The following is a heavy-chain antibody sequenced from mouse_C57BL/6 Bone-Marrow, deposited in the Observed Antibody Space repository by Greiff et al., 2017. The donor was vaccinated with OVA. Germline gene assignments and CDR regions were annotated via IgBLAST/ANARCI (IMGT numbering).Heavy chain of an antibody. Sequence: DVHLVESGGGLVKPGGSLKLSCAASGFTFSSYAMSWVRQTPEKRLEWVATISDGGSYTYYPDNVKGRFTISRDNAKNNLYLQMSHLKSEDTAMYYCARDAGYDVWFAYWGQGTLVTVSA. J-gene: IGHJ3*01. CDR3: ARDAGYDVWFAY. CDR1: GFTFSSYA. CDR2: ISDGGSYT. V-gene: IGHV5-4*01. D-gene: IGHD2-2*01.